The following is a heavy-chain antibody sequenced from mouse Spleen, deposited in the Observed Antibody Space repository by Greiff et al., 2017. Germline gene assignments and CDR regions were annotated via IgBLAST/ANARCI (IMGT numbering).Heavy chain of an antibody. J-gene: IGHJ1*01. CDR3: ARVTGITTATRDFDV. D-gene: IGHD1-2*01. Sequence: EVKLVESGGGLVKPGGSLKLSCAASGFTFSSYAMSWVRQSPEKRLEWVAEISSGGSYTYYPDTVTGRFTISRDNAKNTLYLEMSSLRSEDTAMYYCARVTGITTATRDFDVWGAGTTVTVSS. V-gene: IGHV5-9-4*01. CDR2: ISSGGSYT. CDR1: GFTFSSYA.